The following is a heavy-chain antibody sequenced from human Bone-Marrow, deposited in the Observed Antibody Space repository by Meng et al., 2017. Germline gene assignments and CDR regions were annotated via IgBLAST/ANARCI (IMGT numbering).Heavy chain of an antibody. Sequence: GGSLRLSCAASGFTFSSYAMHWVRQAPGKGLEWVAVISYDGSNKYYADSVKGRFTISRDNAKNSLYLQMNSLRAEDTAVYYCARDFFYGDYDGGGFFDYWGQGTQVTVSS. D-gene: IGHD4-17*01. V-gene: IGHV3-30*07. J-gene: IGHJ4*02. CDR1: GFTFSSYA. CDR3: ARDFFYGDYDGGGFFDY. CDR2: ISYDGSNK.